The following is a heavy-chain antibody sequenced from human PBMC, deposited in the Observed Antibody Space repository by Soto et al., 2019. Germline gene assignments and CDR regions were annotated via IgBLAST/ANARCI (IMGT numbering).Heavy chain of an antibody. CDR3: ARDRALCSGRSCYSPPDYCYYMDV. CDR2: IYNSGST. J-gene: IGHJ6*03. Sequence: QVQLQESGPGLVKPSETLSLTCTVSGVSISSSYWSWIRQPPGKGLEWIGYIYNSGSTNNNPSLTSRVTISVDTSENQVSLGLSSVTAADTAVYYCARDRALCSGRSCYSPPDYCYYMDVWGKGTTVTVS. V-gene: IGHV4-59*01. CDR1: GVSISSSY. D-gene: IGHD2-15*01.